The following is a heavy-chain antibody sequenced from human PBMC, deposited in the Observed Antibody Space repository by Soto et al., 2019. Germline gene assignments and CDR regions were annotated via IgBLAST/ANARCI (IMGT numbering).Heavy chain of an antibody. CDR1: GYTFTSYD. Sequence: QVQLVQSGAEVKKPGASVKVSCKASGYTFTSYDINWVRQATGQGLEWMGWMNPNSGNTGYAQKFQGRVTMTRNTSISTAYMELSILRSGDTAVYYCARGGIAAADESYYYYYGMDVWGQGTTVTVSS. D-gene: IGHD6-13*01. J-gene: IGHJ6*02. CDR3: ARGGIAAADESYYYYYGMDV. CDR2: MNPNSGNT. V-gene: IGHV1-8*01.